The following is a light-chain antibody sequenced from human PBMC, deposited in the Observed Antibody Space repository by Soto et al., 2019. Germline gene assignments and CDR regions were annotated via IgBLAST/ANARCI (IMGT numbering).Light chain of an antibody. CDR2: AAS. J-gene: IGKJ4*01. CDR1: QGISSY. CDR3: QQYNNWPLT. Sequence: PPFVCVHVKDRVTITCRASQGISSYLAWYQQKPGKAPKLLIYAASTLQSGVPSRFSGSGSGTEFTLTISRLEPEDFAVYYCQQYNNWPLTFGGGTKVDIK. V-gene: IGKV1-9*01.